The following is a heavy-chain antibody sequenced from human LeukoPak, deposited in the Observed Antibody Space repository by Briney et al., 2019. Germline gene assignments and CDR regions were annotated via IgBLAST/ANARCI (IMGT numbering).Heavy chain of an antibody. CDR3: VRRIPQYNAMDV. CDR1: GFTFSRLD. V-gene: IGHV3-33*01. J-gene: IGHJ6*02. D-gene: IGHD6-6*01. Sequence: GGSLRLSCAATGFTFSRLDMHWVRQAPGKGLEWVAVIWSEGTDKYYADSVRGRFTISRDNSKNTLYLQMNSLRAEDTAVYYCVRRIPQYNAMDVWGQGTTVIVSS. CDR2: IWSEGTDK.